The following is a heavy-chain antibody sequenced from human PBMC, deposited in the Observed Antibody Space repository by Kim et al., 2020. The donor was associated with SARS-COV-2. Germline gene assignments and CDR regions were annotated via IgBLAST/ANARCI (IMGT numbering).Heavy chain of an antibody. CDR1: GYTFTSYD. V-gene: IGHV1-8*01. CDR3: ARGSLGTMIVVVIPTYYYYGMDV. D-gene: IGHD3-22*01. J-gene: IGHJ6*02. CDR2: MNPNSGNT. Sequence: ASVKVSCKASGYTFTSYDINWVRQATGQGLEWMGWMNPNSGNTGYAQKFQGRVTMTRNTYISTAYMELSSLRSEDTAVYYCARGSLGTMIVVVIPTYYYYGMDVWGQGTTVTVSS.